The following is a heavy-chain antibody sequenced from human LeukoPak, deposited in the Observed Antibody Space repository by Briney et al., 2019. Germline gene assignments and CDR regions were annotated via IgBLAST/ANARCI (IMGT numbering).Heavy chain of an antibody. Sequence: PSETLSLTCTVSGDSIRRDNYYWGWIRQPPGKGLEWIGSIYYNGSTYFNPSLKSRVSISVDPSKSQFSLKLTSVTAADTAVYYCATHPLLDYWGQGSLVTVSS. J-gene: IGHJ4*02. D-gene: IGHD3-16*02. CDR3: ATHPLLDY. CDR2: IYYNGST. V-gene: IGHV4-39*01. CDR1: GDSIRRDNYY.